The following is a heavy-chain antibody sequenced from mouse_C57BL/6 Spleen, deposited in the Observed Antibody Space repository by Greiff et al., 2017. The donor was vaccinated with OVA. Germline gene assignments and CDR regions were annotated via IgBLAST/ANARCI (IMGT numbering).Heavy chain of an antibody. CDR1: GYSITSGYD. CDR2: ISYSGST. J-gene: IGHJ1*03. Sequence: ESGPGMVKPSQSLSLTCTVTGYSITSGYDWHWIRHFPGNKLEWMGYISYSGSTNYNPSLKSRISITHDTSKNHFFLKLNSVTTEDTATYYCAREGDYYGSSWNWYFDVWGTGTTVTVSS. D-gene: IGHD1-1*01. CDR3: AREGDYYGSSWNWYFDV. V-gene: IGHV3-1*01.